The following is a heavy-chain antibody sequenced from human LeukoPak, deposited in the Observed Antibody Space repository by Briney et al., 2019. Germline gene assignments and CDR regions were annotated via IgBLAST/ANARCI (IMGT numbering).Heavy chain of an antibody. J-gene: IGHJ4*02. Sequence: GGSLRLSCAASGFTVSTYYMSWVRQAPGKGLDWVSVISSGGTTYYADSVKGRFTFSRDNSKNTLYLQMNSLSTEDTAVYYCARDGGTWHIDYWGQGSLVTVSS. D-gene: IGHD3-16*01. CDR2: ISSGGTT. CDR1: GFTVSTYY. CDR3: ARDGGTWHIDY. V-gene: IGHV3-66*01.